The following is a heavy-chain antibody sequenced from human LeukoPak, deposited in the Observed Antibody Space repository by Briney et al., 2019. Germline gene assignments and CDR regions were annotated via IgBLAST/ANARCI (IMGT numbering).Heavy chain of an antibody. J-gene: IGHJ5*02. CDR3: AREHSSVSSESKGYDL. D-gene: IGHD6-19*01. Sequence: GGSLRLSCAASGFTFTDHYMSWIRQAPGKGLEWISYISFSHHTNYADSVKGRFTISSDDARNSLFLQMNSLRAEDTAVYYCAREHSSVSSESKGYDLWGQGTLVTVSS. CDR1: GFTFTDHY. CDR2: ISFSHHT. V-gene: IGHV3-11*06.